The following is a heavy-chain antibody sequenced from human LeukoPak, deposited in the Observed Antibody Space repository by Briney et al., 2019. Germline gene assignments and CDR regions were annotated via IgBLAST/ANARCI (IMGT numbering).Heavy chain of an antibody. Sequence: TLSLTCTVSGGSISSGSYYWSWIRQPAGKGLEWIGRIYTSGSTNYNPSLKSRVTISVDTSKNQFSLKLSSVTAADTAVYYCARDAITVTTKAFDIWGQGTMVTVSS. D-gene: IGHD4-17*01. CDR2: IYTSGST. CDR3: ARDAITVTTKAFDI. CDR1: GGSISSGSYY. V-gene: IGHV4-61*02. J-gene: IGHJ3*02.